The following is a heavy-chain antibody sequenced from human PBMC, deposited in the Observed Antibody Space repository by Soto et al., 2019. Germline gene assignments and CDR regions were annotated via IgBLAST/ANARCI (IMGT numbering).Heavy chain of an antibody. J-gene: IGHJ4*02. D-gene: IGHD6-19*01. CDR2: ISGSSRYI. Sequence: EVQLVESGGGLVKPGGSLRVSCAASGFAFSSYSMYWVRQAPGKGLEWVSSISGSSRYIYYADAVKGRFTISRDNAKNSLYLQMNSRRVEDTAVYFCAAVTRSGWDWGQGTLVTVSS. CDR3: AAVTRSGWD. V-gene: IGHV3-21*01. CDR1: GFAFSSYS.